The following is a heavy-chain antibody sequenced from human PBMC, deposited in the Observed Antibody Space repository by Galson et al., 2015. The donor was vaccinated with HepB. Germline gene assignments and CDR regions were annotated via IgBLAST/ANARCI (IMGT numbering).Heavy chain of an antibody. Sequence: SVKVSCKASRYKFTSYYMHWVRQAPGQGLEWMGIVNPSGGSTDYAQKFQGRLTMARDTSTSTVFMELSSLRSEDTAVYHCARGVLLWDGPDCWGQGTLVTVSS. V-gene: IGHV1-46*01. J-gene: IGHJ4*02. CDR1: RYKFTSYY. D-gene: IGHD3-10*01. CDR3: ARGVLLWDGPDC. CDR2: VNPSGGST.